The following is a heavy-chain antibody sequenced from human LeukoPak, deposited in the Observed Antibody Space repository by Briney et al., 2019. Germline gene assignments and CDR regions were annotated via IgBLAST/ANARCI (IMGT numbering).Heavy chain of an antibody. J-gene: IGHJ4*02. CDR3: ARGRYYYDRGFDY. Sequence: ASVKVSCKASGGTFSSYAISWVRQAPGQGLEWMGGIIPIFGTANYAQKFQDRVTITTDESTSTAYMELSSLRSEDTAVYYCARGRYYYDRGFDYWGQGTLVTVSS. CDR2: IIPIFGTA. CDR1: GGTFSSYA. D-gene: IGHD3-22*01. V-gene: IGHV1-69*05.